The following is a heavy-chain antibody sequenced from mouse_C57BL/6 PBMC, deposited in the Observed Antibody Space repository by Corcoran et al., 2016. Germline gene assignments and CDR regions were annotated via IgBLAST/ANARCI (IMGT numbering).Heavy chain of an antibody. J-gene: IGHJ2*01. D-gene: IGHD4-1*01. V-gene: IGHV3-6*01. Sequence: DVQLQESGPGLVKPSQSLSLTCSVTGYSITSGYYWNWIRQFPGNKLEWMGYISYDGSNNYNPSLKNRLSITRDTSKNQFFLKLNSVTTEDTATYYCARDLGDYWGQGTTLTVSS. CDR3: ARDLGDY. CDR1: GYSITSGYY. CDR2: ISYDGSN.